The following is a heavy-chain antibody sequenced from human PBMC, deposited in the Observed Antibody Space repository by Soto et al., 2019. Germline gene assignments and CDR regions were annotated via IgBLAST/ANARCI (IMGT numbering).Heavy chain of an antibody. V-gene: IGHV3-23*01. D-gene: IGHD3-10*01. CDR2: ISGSGGST. J-gene: IGHJ4*02. CDR1: GFTFSNYA. CDR3: AKYYGSGSYYQRTYFDY. Sequence: EVQLLESGGGLVQPGGSLRLSCAASGFTFSNYAMSWVRQAPGKGLEWVSAISGSGGSTYYADSVKGRFTISRDNSKNTLYLQMNSLRAEDTAVYYCAKYYGSGSYYQRTYFDYWGQGTLVTVSS.